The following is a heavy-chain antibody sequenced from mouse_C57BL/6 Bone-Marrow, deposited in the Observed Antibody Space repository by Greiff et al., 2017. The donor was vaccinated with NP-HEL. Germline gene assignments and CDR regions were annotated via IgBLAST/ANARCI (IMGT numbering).Heavy chain of an antibody. J-gene: IGHJ4*01. Sequence: VQLQQSGAELVRPGTSVKMSCKASGYTFTNYWIGWAKQRPGHGLEWIGDIYPGGGYTNYNEKFKGKATLTADKSSSTAYMQFSSLTSEDSAIYYCARHSTVYAMDYWGQGTSVTVSS. CDR1: GYTFTNYW. CDR2: IYPGGGYT. V-gene: IGHV1-63*01. CDR3: ARHSTVYAMDY. D-gene: IGHD1-1*01.